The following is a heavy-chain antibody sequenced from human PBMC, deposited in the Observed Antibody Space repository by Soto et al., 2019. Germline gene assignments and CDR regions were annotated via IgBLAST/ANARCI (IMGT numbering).Heavy chain of an antibody. CDR3: AKDLIELKSLRDAFDI. V-gene: IGHV1-46*01. Sequence: ASVKVSCKASGYTFTSYYMHWVRQAPGQGLEWMGIINPSGGSTSYAQKFQGRVTMTRDTSTSTVYMELSSLRSEDTAVYYCAKDLIELKSLRDAFDIWGQGTMVTVSS. CDR1: GYTFTSYY. J-gene: IGHJ3*02. CDR2: INPSGGST.